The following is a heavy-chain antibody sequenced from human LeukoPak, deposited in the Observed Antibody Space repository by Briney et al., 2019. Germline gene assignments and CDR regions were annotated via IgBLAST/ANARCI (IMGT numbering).Heavy chain of an antibody. CDR1: GGSFNGYY. D-gene: IGHD6-25*01. CDR2: INHSGST. CDR3: ARGQLRLSN. V-gene: IGHV4-34*01. Sequence: PSETLSLTCAVYGGSFNGYYWTWIRQPPGKGLEWIGEINHSGSTDYNPSLKSRVTISVDTSKNQCSLKLNSVTAADTAVYYCARGQLRLSNWGQGSLVIVSS. J-gene: IGHJ4*02.